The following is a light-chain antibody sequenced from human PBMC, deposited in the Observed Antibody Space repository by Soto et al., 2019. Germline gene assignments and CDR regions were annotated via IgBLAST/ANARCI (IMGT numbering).Light chain of an antibody. CDR3: QSYDSSLSGSV. V-gene: IGLV1-40*01. Sequence: QSVLTQPPSVSGAPGQRVTISCTGSSSNIGADYDVHWYLQLPGTAPKLLIFGDTNRPSGVPDRFSGSKSGTSASLAITGLQADDEADYYCQSYDSSLSGSVFGGGTKLTVL. J-gene: IGLJ2*01. CDR2: GDT. CDR1: SSNIGADYD.